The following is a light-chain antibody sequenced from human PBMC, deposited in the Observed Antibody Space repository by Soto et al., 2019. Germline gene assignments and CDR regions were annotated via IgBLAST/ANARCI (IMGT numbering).Light chain of an antibody. CDR2: GAS. V-gene: IGKV3-20*01. CDR1: ESVXNDH. CDR3: QQYGSTPPT. J-gene: IGKJ1*01. Sequence: EIVLTQSPGTLSLSPGERATLSCRASESVXNDHLAWYQRKPGQAPRLLIYGASYRATDIPYRFSGSGSGTXXXXXXXXXXXEDFAVYICQQYGSTPPTFGLGTKVEI.